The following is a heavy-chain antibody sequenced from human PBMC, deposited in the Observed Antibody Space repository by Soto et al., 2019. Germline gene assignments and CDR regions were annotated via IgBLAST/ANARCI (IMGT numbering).Heavy chain of an antibody. J-gene: IGHJ4*02. D-gene: IGHD4-17*01. CDR2: IYYSGST. CDR1: GGSISSSSYY. CDR3: ARPEGDYDSYFDY. Sequence: SETLSLTCTVSGGSISSSSYYWGWIRQPPGKGLEWIGSIYYSGSTYYNPSLKSRVTISVDTSKNQFSLKLSSVTATDTAVYYCARPEGDYDSYFDYWGQGTLVTV. V-gene: IGHV4-39*01.